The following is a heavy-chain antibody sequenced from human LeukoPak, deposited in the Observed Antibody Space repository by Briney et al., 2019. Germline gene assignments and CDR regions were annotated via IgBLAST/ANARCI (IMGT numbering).Heavy chain of an antibody. D-gene: IGHD1-26*01. CDR1: GYTFTSYA. CDR2: INTNTGNP. Sequence: ASVKVSCKASGYTFTSYAMNWGRQAPGQGLEWMGWINTNTGNPTYAQGFTGRFVFSLDTSVSTAYLQIGSLKAEDTAVYYCARGGSSVGFFYWGQGTLVTVSS. J-gene: IGHJ4*02. CDR3: ARGGSSVGFFY. V-gene: IGHV7-4-1*01.